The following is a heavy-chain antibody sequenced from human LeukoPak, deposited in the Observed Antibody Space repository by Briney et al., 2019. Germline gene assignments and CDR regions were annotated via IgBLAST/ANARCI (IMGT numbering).Heavy chain of an antibody. V-gene: IGHV3-53*01. D-gene: IGHD3-22*01. J-gene: IGHJ5*02. Sequence: HTGGSLRLSCAASGFTVSSNYMSWVRQAPGKGLEWVSVIYSGGSTYYADSVKGRFTISRDNSKNTLYLQMDSLRAEDTAVYYCARVGGYYYDSSGYENWFDPWGQGTLVTVSS. CDR1: GFTVSSNY. CDR3: ARVGGYYYDSSGYENWFDP. CDR2: IYSGGST.